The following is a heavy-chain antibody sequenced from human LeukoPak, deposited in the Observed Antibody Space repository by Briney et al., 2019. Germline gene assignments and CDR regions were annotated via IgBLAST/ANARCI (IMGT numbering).Heavy chain of an antibody. D-gene: IGHD5-18*01. CDR1: GGSISSYY. CDR2: IYTSGST. J-gene: IGHJ6*02. CDR3: ARAVVTAPYYYYYGMDV. Sequence: SETLSLTCTVSGGSISSYYWSWIRQPAGKGLEWIGRIYTSGSTNYNPSLKSRVTMSVDTPKNQFSLKLSSVTAADTAVYYCARAVVTAPYYYYYGMDVWGQGTTVTVSS. V-gene: IGHV4-4*07.